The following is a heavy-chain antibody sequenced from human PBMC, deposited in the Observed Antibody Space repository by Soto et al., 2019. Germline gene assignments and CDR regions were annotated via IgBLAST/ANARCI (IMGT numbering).Heavy chain of an antibody. D-gene: IGHD1-7*01. CDR1: GFAFSNYS. CDR2: ISSSGTNT. V-gene: IGHV3-48*02. CDR3: ARGTKGGSPPL. Sequence: EVQLVESGGGLVQPGGSLRLSCAGSGFAFSNYSMNWVRQAPGKGLEWVSYISSSGTNTYYAASVRGRFTISRDNAKNSLYLRMNSLKDEDTAVYYCARGTKGGSPPLWGQGTLVTVSS. J-gene: IGHJ4*02.